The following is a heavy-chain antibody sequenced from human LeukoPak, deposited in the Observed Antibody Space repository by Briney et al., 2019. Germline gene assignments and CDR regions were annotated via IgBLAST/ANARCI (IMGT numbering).Heavy chain of an antibody. V-gene: IGHV4-59*01. CDR3: ARAVGATTYYFDY. D-gene: IGHD1-26*01. CDR1: GGSISSYY. CDR2: IYYSGST. Sequence: SETLSLTCTVSGGSISSYYWSWIRQPPGKGLEWIGYIYYSGSTNYNPSLKSRVTISVDTSKNQFSLKLSSVTAADTAVYYCARAVGATTYYFDYWGQGTLVTVSS. J-gene: IGHJ4*02.